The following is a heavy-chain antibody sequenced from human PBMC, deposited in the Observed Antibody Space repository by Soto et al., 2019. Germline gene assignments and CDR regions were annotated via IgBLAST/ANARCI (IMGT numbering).Heavy chain of an antibody. Sequence: VASVKVSCKASGGTFSSYAISWVRQAPGQGLEWMGGIIPIFGTANYAQKFQGRVTITADESTSTAYMELSSLRSEDTAVYYCARAELVGATIFYYFDYWGQGTLVTVSS. CDR2: IIPIFGTA. V-gene: IGHV1-69*13. J-gene: IGHJ4*02. CDR1: GGTFSSYA. CDR3: ARAELVGATIFYYFDY. D-gene: IGHD1-26*01.